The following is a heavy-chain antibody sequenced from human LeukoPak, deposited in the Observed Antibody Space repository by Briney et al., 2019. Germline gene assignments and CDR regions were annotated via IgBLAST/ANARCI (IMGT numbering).Heavy chain of an antibody. CDR2: ISGSGGST. Sequence: GGSLGLSCAASGFTFSSYAMSWVRQAPGKGLEWVSAISGSGGSTYYADSVKGRFTISRDNSKNTLYLQMNSLRAEDTAVYYCAKVGAYCGGDCSYFDYWGQGTLVTVSS. D-gene: IGHD2-21*02. J-gene: IGHJ4*02. CDR3: AKVGAYCGGDCSYFDY. CDR1: GFTFSSYA. V-gene: IGHV3-23*01.